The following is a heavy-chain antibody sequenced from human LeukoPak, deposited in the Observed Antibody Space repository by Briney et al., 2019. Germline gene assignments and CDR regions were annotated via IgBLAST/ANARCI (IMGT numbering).Heavy chain of an antibody. CDR1: GFTFSRYW. V-gene: IGHV3-74*01. Sequence: GGSLRLSCAASGFTFSRYWMHWLRQAPGKGLVWVSRISTDGSSTSYADSVKGRFTISRDNAKNSLYLQMNSLKDEDASVYYCASSRNWSQGTLVTVSS. CDR3: ASSRN. CDR2: ISTDGSST. J-gene: IGHJ4*02.